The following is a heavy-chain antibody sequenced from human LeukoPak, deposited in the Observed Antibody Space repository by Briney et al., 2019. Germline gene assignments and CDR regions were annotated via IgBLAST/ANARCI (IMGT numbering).Heavy chain of an antibody. V-gene: IGHV3-30-3*01. J-gene: IGHJ4*02. CDR1: GFTFSSYA. D-gene: IGHD2-8*02. CDR2: ISYDGSNK. CDR3: ARDVSAVLGGGYFDY. Sequence: GGSLRLSCAASGFTFSSYAMHWVRQAPGKGLEWVAVISYDGSNKYYADSVKGRFTIPRDNSKNTLYLQMNSLRAEDTAVYYCARDVSAVLGGGYFDYWGQGTLVTVSS.